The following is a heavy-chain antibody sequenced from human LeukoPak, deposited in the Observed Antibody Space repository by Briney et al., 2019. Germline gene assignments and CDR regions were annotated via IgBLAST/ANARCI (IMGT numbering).Heavy chain of an antibody. Sequence: PSETLSLTCAVYGGPFSAYYWSWIRQPPGEGLEWIGEVIQSGSTNYNPSLESRVTISVDTSKNQFSSKLSSVTAADTAVYYCARGRGPNLDYWGQGTLVTVSS. CDR3: ARGRGPNLDY. J-gene: IGHJ4*02. V-gene: IGHV4-34*01. D-gene: IGHD4/OR15-4a*01. CDR2: VIQSGST. CDR1: GGPFSAYY.